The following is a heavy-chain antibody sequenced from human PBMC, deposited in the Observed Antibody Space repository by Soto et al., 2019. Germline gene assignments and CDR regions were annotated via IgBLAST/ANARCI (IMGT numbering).Heavy chain of an antibody. CDR2: IYYSGST. J-gene: IGHJ4*02. Sequence: SETLSLTCTVPGGSISSYYWSWIRQPPGKGLEWIGYIYYSGSTNYNPSLKSRVTISVDTSKNQFSLKLSSVTAADTAVYYCARQAGFWSGYYTGPFDYWGQGTLVTVS. V-gene: IGHV4-59*08. D-gene: IGHD3-3*01. CDR1: GGSISSYY. CDR3: ARQAGFWSGYYTGPFDY.